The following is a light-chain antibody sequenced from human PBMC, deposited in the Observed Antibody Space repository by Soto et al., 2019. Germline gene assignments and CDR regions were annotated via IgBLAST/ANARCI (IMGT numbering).Light chain of an antibody. J-gene: IGKJ5*01. Sequence: EIVLTQSPGTLSLSPGERATLSCRASQSASSSLAWYQQKPGQAPRLLISGASSRATGIPDRFSGSGSGTDFTLTISRLEPEDFALYYCQHYVERSPITFGQGTRLEIK. CDR1: QSASSS. CDR3: QHYVERSPIT. CDR2: GAS. V-gene: IGKV3-20*01.